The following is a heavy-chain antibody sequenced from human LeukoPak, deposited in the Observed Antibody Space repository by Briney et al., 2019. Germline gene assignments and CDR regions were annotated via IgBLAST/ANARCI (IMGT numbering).Heavy chain of an antibody. J-gene: IGHJ3*02. CDR1: GFTFSSYW. CDR2: IKQDGSEK. CDR3: ARDFETYYYDSSGRDAFDI. Sequence: GSLRLSCAASGFTFSSYWMSWVRQAPGKGLEWVANIKQDGSEKYYVDSVKGRFTISRDNAKNSLYLQMNSLRAEDTAVYYCARDFETYYYDSSGRDAFDIWGQGTMVTVSS. V-gene: IGHV3-7*01. D-gene: IGHD3-22*01.